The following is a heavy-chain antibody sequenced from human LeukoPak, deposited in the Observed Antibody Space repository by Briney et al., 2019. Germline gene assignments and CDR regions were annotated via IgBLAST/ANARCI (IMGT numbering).Heavy chain of an antibody. Sequence: SETLSLTCTVSGGSISSSSYYWGWIRQPPGKGLEWIGSIYYSGSTYYHLSLKSRVTISVDTSKNQFSLKLSSVTAADTAVYYCARGSYFRGLDYWGQGTLVTVSS. CDR1: GGSISSSSYY. CDR2: IYYSGST. CDR3: ARGSYFRGLDY. V-gene: IGHV4-39*07. J-gene: IGHJ4*02. D-gene: IGHD1-26*01.